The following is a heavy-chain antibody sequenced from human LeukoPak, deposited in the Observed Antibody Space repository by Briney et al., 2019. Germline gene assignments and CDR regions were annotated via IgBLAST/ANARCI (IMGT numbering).Heavy chain of an antibody. J-gene: IGHJ4*02. V-gene: IGHV3-74*01. Sequence: VSVSRINSDGSSTSYASSLKARFTISRENTKNTLYLQMNSLRAEDTAVYYCARAGYDFFDYWGQGTLVTVSS. CDR3: ARAGYDFFDY. D-gene: IGHD5-12*01. CDR2: INSDGSST.